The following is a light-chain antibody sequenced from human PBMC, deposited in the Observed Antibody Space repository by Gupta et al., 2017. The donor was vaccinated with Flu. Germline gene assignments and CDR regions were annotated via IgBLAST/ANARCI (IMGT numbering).Light chain of an antibody. CDR2: KDS. J-gene: IGLJ1*01. CDR3: QSADSSGTYV. Sequence: PGQTARITCSVDVLAKKYGVWYQQKPGQAPALVIYKDSERPSGIPERFSGSSSGTTVTLTISGVQAEDEADYYCQSADSSGTYVFGSGTKVTVL. V-gene: IGLV3-25*03. CDR1: VLAKKY.